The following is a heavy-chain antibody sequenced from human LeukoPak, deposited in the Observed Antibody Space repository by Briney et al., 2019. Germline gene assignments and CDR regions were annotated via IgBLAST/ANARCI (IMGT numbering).Heavy chain of an antibody. V-gene: IGHV4-31*03. D-gene: IGHD3-22*01. CDR3: ARMEVYDSSGYPFDY. J-gene: IGHJ4*02. CDR2: IYYSGST. CDR1: GGSISSGGYY. Sequence: SQTLSLTCTVSGGSISSGGYYWSWIRQHPGKGLEWIGYIYYSGSTYYNPSLKRRVTISVYTSKNQFSLKLSSVTAADTAVYYCARMEVYDSSGYPFDYWGQGTLVTVSS.